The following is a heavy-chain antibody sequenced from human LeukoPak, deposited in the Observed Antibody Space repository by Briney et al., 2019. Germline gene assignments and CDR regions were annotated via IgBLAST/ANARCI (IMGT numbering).Heavy chain of an antibody. CDR1: GFTVSSNY. D-gene: IGHD1-26*01. CDR3: AREMYSGMYNDAFDI. CDR2: IRSDGST. J-gene: IGHJ3*02. V-gene: IGHV3-53*01. Sequence: GGSLRLSCTASGFTVSSNYMSWVRQAPGKGLEWVSVIRSDGSTNHADSVKGRFTISRDNSKNTLYLQMNNLRAEDTAMYYCAREMYSGMYNDAFDIWGQETKVTVSS.